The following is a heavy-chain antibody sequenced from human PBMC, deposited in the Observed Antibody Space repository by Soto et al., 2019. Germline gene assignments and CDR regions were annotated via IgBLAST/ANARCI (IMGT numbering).Heavy chain of an antibody. D-gene: IGHD1-26*01. CDR2: HYSGGST. V-gene: IGHV3-53*01. J-gene: IGHJ5*02. CDR1: GFSVSSNY. CDR3: TRHRHPRGTVGATSPLDP. Sequence: GGSLRLSCAISGFSVSSNYLSWVRQAPGKGLEWVSVHYSGGSTYYADSVQGRFTISRDKSNNTLYLQMRRVRAEDTAVYFCTRHRHPRGTVGATSPLDPWGQGTQVTVSS.